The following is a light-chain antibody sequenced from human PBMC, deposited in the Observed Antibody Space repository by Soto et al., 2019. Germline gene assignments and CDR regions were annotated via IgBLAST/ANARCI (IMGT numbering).Light chain of an antibody. V-gene: IGLV1-40*01. CDR2: GNS. Sequence: QSVLTQPPSVSGAPGQRVTISCTGSSSNIGAGYDVHWYQQLPGTAPKLLIYGNSNRPSGVPDRFSGSKSGTSASLAITGLQAEDEADYYCQSYDSSPSGYVFGTGTKLTGL. CDR1: SSNIGAGYD. CDR3: QSYDSSPSGYV. J-gene: IGLJ1*01.